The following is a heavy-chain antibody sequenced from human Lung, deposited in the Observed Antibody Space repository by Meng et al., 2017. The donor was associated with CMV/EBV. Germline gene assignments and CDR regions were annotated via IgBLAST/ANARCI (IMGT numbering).Heavy chain of an antibody. CDR1: GYTFTSYY. J-gene: IGHJ4*02. V-gene: IGHV1-46*01. D-gene: IGHD5-18*01. Sequence: SVXVSXXASGYTFTSYYMHWVRQAPGQGLEWMGIINPSGGSTSYAQKFQGRVTMTRDTSTSTVYMELSSLRSEDTAVYYCARAGGYSYGAHDYWGQETLVXVSS. CDR2: INPSGGST. CDR3: ARAGGYSYGAHDY.